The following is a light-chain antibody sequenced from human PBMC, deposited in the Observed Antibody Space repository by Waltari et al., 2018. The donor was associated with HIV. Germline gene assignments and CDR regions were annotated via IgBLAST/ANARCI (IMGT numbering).Light chain of an antibody. CDR2: DVG. Sequence: QSALTQPASVSGSPGQSITISCTGTSNDVGGSNYVSWHQQHPGEAPNRLIHDVGDRPSGISNRFSGSKSGNTASLTISGLQTEDEADYYCSSYTSRVTYVFGTGTRVTVL. J-gene: IGLJ1*01. V-gene: IGLV2-14*03. CDR3: SSYTSRVTYV. CDR1: SNDVGGSNY.